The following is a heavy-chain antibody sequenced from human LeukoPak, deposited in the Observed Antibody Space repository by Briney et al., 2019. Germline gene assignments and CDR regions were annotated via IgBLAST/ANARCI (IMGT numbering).Heavy chain of an antibody. D-gene: IGHD3-16*01. CDR2: ISAYNGNT. V-gene: IGHV1-18*01. CDR3: ARDIPFTFVGPRLRDAFDI. J-gene: IGHJ3*02. CDR1: GYTFTSYG. Sequence: ASVKVSCKASGYTFTSYGISWVRQAPGQGLEWMGWISAYNGNTNYAQKLQGRVTMTTDTSTSTAYMGLRSLRSDDTAVYYCARDIPFTFVGPRLRDAFDIWGQGTMVTVSS.